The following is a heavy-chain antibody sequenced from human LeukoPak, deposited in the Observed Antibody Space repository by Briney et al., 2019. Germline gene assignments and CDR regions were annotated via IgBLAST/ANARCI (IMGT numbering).Heavy chain of an antibody. Sequence: PGGSLRLSCAASGFTFSSYAMSWVRQAPGKGLGWVSAISGSGGSTYYADSVKGRFTISRDNSKNTLYLQMNSLRAEDTAVYYCAKGGGYYYYGMDVWGQGTTVTVSS. CDR1: GFTFSSYA. J-gene: IGHJ6*02. CDR3: AKGGGYYYYGMDV. V-gene: IGHV3-23*01. CDR2: ISGSGGST.